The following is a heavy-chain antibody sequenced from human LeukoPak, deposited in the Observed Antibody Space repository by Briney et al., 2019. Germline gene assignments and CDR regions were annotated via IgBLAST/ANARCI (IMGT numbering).Heavy chain of an antibody. CDR3: ARAGNYYYFDY. J-gene: IGHJ4*02. V-gene: IGHV4-61*02. D-gene: IGHD1-7*01. Sequence: PSETLSLTCTVSGDSISSGDYYWSWIRQPAGKGLEWIGRISSSGSTNYNPSLKSRVTISVDTSKNQFSLKLSSVTAADTAVYYCARAGNYYYFDYWGQGTLVTVSS. CDR2: ISSSGST. CDR1: GDSISSGDYY.